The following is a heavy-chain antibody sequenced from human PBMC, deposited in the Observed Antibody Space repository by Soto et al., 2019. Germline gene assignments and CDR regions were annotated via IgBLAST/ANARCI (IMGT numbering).Heavy chain of an antibody. Sequence: GGSLRLSCAASGFTFSSYGMHWVRQAPGKGLEWVAVISYDGSNKYYADSVKGRFTISRDNSKNTLYLQMNSLRAEDTAVYYCAKDRSLVRGPVPYWGQGSLVTV. CDR2: ISYDGSNK. V-gene: IGHV3-30*18. CDR3: AKDRSLVRGPVPY. CDR1: GFTFSSYG. D-gene: IGHD3-10*01. J-gene: IGHJ4*02.